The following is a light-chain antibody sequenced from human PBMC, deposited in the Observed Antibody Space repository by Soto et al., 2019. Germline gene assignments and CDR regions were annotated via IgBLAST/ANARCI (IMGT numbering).Light chain of an antibody. CDR3: SSHAGSNNYV. Sequence: QSALTQPPSAYGSPGQSVTISCTGTSSDVGGYNYVSWYQQHPGKAPKLIISEVSKRPSGVPDRYSGSKSDNTAYLTASGLQAEDEADYYCSSHAGSNNYVFGAGTKVTVL. J-gene: IGLJ1*01. CDR2: EVS. V-gene: IGLV2-8*01. CDR1: SSDVGGYNY.